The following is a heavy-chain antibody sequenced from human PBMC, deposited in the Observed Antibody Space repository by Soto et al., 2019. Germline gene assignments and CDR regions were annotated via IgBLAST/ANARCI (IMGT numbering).Heavy chain of an antibody. CDR1: GFTFSTYG. CDR3: AKTTPPVAGIVYYYYLQAV. D-gene: IGHD6-19*01. Sequence: GGSLRLSCAASGFTFSTYGMHWVRQAPGKGLEWVAVISCDGSNKYYADSVKGRFTISRDNSKNTLYLQMNSLRAEDTAVYYCAKTTPPVAGIVYYYYLQAVWGQGTT. V-gene: IGHV3-30*18. CDR2: ISCDGSNK. J-gene: IGHJ6*01.